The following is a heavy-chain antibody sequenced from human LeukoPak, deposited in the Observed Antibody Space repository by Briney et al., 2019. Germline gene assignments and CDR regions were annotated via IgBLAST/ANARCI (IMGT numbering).Heavy chain of an antibody. CDR1: GGSFSGYY. CDR2: INHSGST. J-gene: IGHJ4*02. V-gene: IGHV4-34*01. Sequence: SETLSLTCAVYGGSFSGYYWSWIRQPPGKGLEWIGEINHSGSTTYNPSLKSRVTISVDTSKNQFSLKLSSVTAADTAVYYCARGPSGWLLGFDYWGQGTLVTVSS. CDR3: ARGPSGWLLGFDY. D-gene: IGHD6-19*01.